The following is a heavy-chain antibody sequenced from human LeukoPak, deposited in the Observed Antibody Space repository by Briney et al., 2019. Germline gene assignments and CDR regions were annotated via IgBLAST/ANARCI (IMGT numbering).Heavy chain of an antibody. Sequence: GGSLRLSCAASGFTFSDYYMSWIRQAPGKGLEWVSYISSSGTTKYYADSVKGRFTISRDNTKNSLYLQMNSLRAENTAVYYCVRPGGGYDLHFWGQGTLVSVSS. CDR3: VRPGGGYDLHF. CDR1: GFTFSDYY. CDR2: ISSSGTTK. V-gene: IGHV3-11*01. J-gene: IGHJ4*02. D-gene: IGHD5-12*01.